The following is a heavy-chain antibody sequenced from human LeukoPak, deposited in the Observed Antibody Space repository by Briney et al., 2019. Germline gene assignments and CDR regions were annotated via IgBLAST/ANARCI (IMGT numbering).Heavy chain of an antibody. D-gene: IGHD4-11*01. V-gene: IGHV4-34*01. J-gene: IGHJ5*02. CDR2: INHSGST. CDR1: GGSFSGYY. Sequence: SSETLSLTCAVYGGSFSGYYWSWIRQPPGKGLEWIGEINHSGSTNYNPSLKSRVTISVDTSKNQFSLRLYSVTAADTAVYYCTREGRDYTWGQGTLVTVSS. CDR3: TREGRDYT.